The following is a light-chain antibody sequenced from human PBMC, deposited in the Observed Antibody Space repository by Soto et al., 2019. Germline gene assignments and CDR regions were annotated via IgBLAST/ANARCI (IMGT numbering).Light chain of an antibody. J-gene: IGKJ5*01. Sequence: IGLTQSPGTRSLSPGERATLSWRASQSVSSYLAWYQQKPGQAPRLLIYDASNRATGIPARFSGSGSGTDFTLTISSLEPEDFAVYYCQHRRTWPAIPFGQGTRLEIK. V-gene: IGKV3-11*01. CDR2: DAS. CDR1: QSVSSY. CDR3: QHRRTWPAIP.